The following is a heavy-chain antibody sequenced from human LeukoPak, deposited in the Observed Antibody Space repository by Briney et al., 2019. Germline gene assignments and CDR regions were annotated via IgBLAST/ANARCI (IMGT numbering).Heavy chain of an antibody. D-gene: IGHD6-13*01. CDR3: ARDIGYSSSWYQYFDF. Sequence: GGSLRLSCGASGFTFSSYWMSWVRQAPGKGLEWVANIKQDGSEKYYVDSVKGRFTISRDNAKNSLYLQMNSLRAEDTAVYYCARDIGYSSSWYQYFDFWGQGTLVTVSS. CDR1: GFTFSSYW. V-gene: IGHV3-7*01. CDR2: IKQDGSEK. J-gene: IGHJ4*02.